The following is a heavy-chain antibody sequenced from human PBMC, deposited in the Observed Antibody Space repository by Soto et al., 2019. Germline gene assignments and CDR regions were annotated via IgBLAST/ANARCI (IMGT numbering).Heavy chain of an antibody. V-gene: IGHV1-2*04. CDR1: GDRFTDYY. Sequence: QVQLVQSGSEVKEPGASVTVSCRASGDRFTDYYMHWVRQAPGQGLEWMGWINPNSDVTKYAQKFRGWVTMTRDTSIRTVYMQLSRLGFDDTAIYYCARESGGATATLDYYYFYMDVWGTGTTVTVSS. CDR2: INPNSDVT. CDR3: ARESGGATATLDYYYFYMDV. J-gene: IGHJ6*03. D-gene: IGHD5-12*01.